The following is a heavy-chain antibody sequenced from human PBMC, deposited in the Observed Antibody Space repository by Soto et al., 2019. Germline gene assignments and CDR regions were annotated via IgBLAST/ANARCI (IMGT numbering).Heavy chain of an antibody. CDR2: ISAYNGNT. J-gene: IGHJ3*02. V-gene: IGHV1-18*01. Sequence: QVQLVQSGAEVKKPGASVKVSCKASGYTFTSYGISWVRQAPGQGLEWMGWISAYNGNTNYAQKLQGRVTMTTDTSTSTAYMELRSLRSDDTAVYYCARDLVNYYDSSGYYYSGDAFDSWGQGTMVTVSS. CDR1: GYTFTSYG. D-gene: IGHD3-22*01. CDR3: ARDLVNYYDSSGYYYSGDAFDS.